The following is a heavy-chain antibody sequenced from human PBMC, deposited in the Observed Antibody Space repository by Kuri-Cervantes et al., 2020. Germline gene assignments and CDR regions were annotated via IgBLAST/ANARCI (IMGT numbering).Heavy chain of an antibody. D-gene: IGHD6-19*01. CDR2: IIPILGIA. CDR3: ARDSELAVAGTFGY. J-gene: IGHJ4*02. CDR1: GGTFSSYT. V-gene: IGHV1-69*04. Sequence: SVKVSCKASGGTFSSYTISWVRQAPGQGLEWMGRIIPILGIANYAQKFQGRVTIAADKSTSTAYMELSSLRSEDTAVYYCARDSELAVAGTFGYWGQGTLVTVSS.